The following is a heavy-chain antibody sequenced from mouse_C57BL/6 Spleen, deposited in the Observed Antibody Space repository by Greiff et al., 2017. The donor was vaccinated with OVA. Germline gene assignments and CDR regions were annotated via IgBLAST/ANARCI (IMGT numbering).Heavy chain of an antibody. CDR3: AVYYENYFDY. CDR1: GYTFTSYW. V-gene: IGHV1-52*01. J-gene: IGHJ2*01. Sequence: QVQLQQPGAELVRPGSSVKLSCKASGYTFTSYWMHWVKQRPIQGLEWIGNIDPSDSETNYNQKFKDKATLTVDKSSSTAYMQLSSLTSEDSAVYYCAVYYENYFDYWGQGTTLTVSS. CDR2: IDPSDSET. D-gene: IGHD2-4*01.